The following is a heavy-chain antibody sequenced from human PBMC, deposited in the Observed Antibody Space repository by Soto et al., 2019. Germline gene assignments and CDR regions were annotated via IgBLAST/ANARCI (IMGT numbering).Heavy chain of an antibody. Sequence: QVQLVESGGGVVQPGRSLRLTCAASGFTFSSNGMHWVRQAPGKGLEWVALVAYDGSKTYYGDSVRGRFTISRDNSENTLYLQMNSLRAEDTAVYYCARWVGGSMYDNSGKYDCWGQGTLVTVSS. CDR2: VAYDGSKT. CDR1: GFTFSSNG. V-gene: IGHV3-30*03. D-gene: IGHD3-22*01. CDR3: ARWVGGSMYDNSGKYDC. J-gene: IGHJ4*02.